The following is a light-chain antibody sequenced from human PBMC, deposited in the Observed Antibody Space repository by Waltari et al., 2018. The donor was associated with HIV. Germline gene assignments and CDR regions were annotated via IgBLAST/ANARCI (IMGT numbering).Light chain of an antibody. CDR2: DVK. J-gene: IGLJ2*01. CDR3: TSYASRSTLLV. CDR1: HSDIGGYIY. Sequence: QSALTQPPSASGSPGLSVTIPRSRPHSDIGGYIYVSWYQQYPGKAPKLIIYDVKKRPSGVPDRFSGSKSGNAASLTVSGLQAEDEADYYCTSYASRSTLLVFGGGTKLTVL. V-gene: IGLV2-8*01.